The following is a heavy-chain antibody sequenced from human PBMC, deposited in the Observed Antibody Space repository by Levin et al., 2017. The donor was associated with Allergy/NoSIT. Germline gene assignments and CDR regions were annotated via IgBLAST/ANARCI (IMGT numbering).Heavy chain of an antibody. Sequence: GESLKISCAASGFTFSNYWMTWVRQAPGKGLEWVANIKQDGSEAYYVDSVNARFTVSRDNAKNSVYLQMNSLRAEDTAVYYCARARVDYWGQGTLVTVSS. CDR1: GFTFSNYW. CDR3: ARARVDY. V-gene: IGHV3-7*01. J-gene: IGHJ4*02. CDR2: IKQDGSEA.